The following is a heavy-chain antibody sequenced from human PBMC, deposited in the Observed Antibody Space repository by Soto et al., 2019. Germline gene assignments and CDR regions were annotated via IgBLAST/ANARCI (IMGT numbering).Heavy chain of an antibody. Sequence: QVQLVQSGAEVKKPGASVKVSCKASGYTFTSYGISWVRQARGQGLEWMGWISAYNGNTNYAQKLQGRVTMTTDTSTSTAYMELRSLRSDDTAVYYCVREGAGYSSRDDAFDIWGQGTMVTVSS. D-gene: IGHD3-22*01. CDR2: ISAYNGNT. CDR3: VREGAGYSSRDDAFDI. V-gene: IGHV1-18*01. CDR1: GYTFTSYG. J-gene: IGHJ3*02.